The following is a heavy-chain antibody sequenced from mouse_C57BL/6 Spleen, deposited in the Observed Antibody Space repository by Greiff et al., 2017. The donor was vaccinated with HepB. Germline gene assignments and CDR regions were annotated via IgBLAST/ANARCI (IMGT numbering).Heavy chain of an antibody. CDR2: ISDGGSYT. D-gene: IGHD1-1*01. CDR1: GFTFSSYA. J-gene: IGHJ1*03. V-gene: IGHV5-4*01. Sequence: EVQLVESGGGLVKPGGSLKLSCAASGFTFSSYAMSWVRQTPEKRLEWVATISDGGSYTYYPDNVKGRYTISRDNAKNNLYLHMSHLKSEDTAMYYYASDEAYYYSSSPDCYFDGWGTGTTVTVSS. CDR3: ASDEAYYYSSSPDCYFDG.